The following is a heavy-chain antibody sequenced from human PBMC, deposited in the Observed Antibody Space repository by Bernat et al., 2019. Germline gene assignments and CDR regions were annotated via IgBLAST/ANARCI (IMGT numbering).Heavy chain of an antibody. Sequence: QLQLQESGPGLVKPSETLSLTCTVSGGSISSSGYYWSWIRQPPGKGLEWIGEINHSGSTNYNPSLKSRVTISVDTSKNQFSLKLSSVTAADTAVYYCAREGIAVAGSFDYWGQGTLVTVSS. CDR1: GGSISSSGYY. CDR3: AREGIAVAGSFDY. CDR2: INHSGST. D-gene: IGHD6-19*01. V-gene: IGHV4-39*07. J-gene: IGHJ4*02.